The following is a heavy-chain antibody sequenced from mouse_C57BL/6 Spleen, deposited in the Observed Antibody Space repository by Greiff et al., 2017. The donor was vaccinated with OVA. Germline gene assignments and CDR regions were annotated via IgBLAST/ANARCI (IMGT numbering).Heavy chain of an antibody. J-gene: IGHJ2*01. CDR2: INPNYGTT. Sequence: EVQLVESGPELVKPGASVKISCKASGYSFTDYNMNWVKQSNGKSLEWIGVINPNYGTTSYNQKFKGKATLTVDQSSSTAYMQLNSLTSEDSAVYYCARGLYYDYDDGGFDYWGQGTTLTVSS. CDR1: GYSFTDYN. V-gene: IGHV1-39*01. D-gene: IGHD2-4*01. CDR3: ARGLYYDYDDGGFDY.